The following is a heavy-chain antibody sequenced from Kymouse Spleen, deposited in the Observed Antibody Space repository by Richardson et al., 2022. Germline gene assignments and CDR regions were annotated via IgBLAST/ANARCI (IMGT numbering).Heavy chain of an antibody. V-gene: IGHV3-33*01. D-gene: IGHD3-9*01. CDR2: IWYDGSNK. CDR1: GFTFSSYG. CDR3: ARDTLLLRYFDRGHFDY. Sequence: QVQLVESGGGVVQPGRSLRLSCAASGFTFSSYGMHWVRQAPGKGLEWVAVIWYDGSNKYYADSVKGRFTISRDNSKNTLYLQMNSLRAEDTAVYYCARDTLLLRYFDRGHFDYWGQGTLVTVSS. J-gene: IGHJ4*02.